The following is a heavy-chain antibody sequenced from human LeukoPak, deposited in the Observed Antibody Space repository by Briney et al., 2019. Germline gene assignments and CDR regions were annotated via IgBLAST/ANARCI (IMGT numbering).Heavy chain of an antibody. V-gene: IGHV4-59*01. CDR1: GSSISSYY. D-gene: IGHD4-23*01. CDR3: ARGVYGGNSSDFDI. J-gene: IGHJ3*02. Sequence: SETLSLTCTVSGSSISSYYWSWIRQPPGKGLEWIGYIYYSGSTNYNPSLKSRVTISVDTSKNQFSLKLSSVTAADTAVYYCARGVYGGNSSDFDIWGQGTMVTVSS. CDR2: IYYSGST.